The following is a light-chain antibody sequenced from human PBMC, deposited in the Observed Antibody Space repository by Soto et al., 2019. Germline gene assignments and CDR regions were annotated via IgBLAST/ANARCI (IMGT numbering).Light chain of an antibody. CDR2: GAS. CDR1: QSVSSSY. Sequence: EIVLTQSPGTLSLSPGERATLSCRASQSVSSSYLAWYQQKPGQAPRLLIYGASSRATGIPDRFSGSGSGTDVPLTISRLEPEDFAVYYCQQYGSSPSWTFGQGTKVEIK. V-gene: IGKV3-20*01. J-gene: IGKJ1*01. CDR3: QQYGSSPSWT.